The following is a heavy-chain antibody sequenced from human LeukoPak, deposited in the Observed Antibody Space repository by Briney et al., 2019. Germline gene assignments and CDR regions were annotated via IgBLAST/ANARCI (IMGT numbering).Heavy chain of an antibody. CDR2: IKQDGSDK. J-gene: IGHJ4*02. D-gene: IGHD4-17*01. CDR1: GFTFSSYW. V-gene: IGHV3-7*02. Sequence: PGGSLRLSCAASGFTFSSYWMSWVRQAAGKRPEWVANIKQDGSDKYYVDSVKGRFTISRDNAKNSLDLQMNSLRDEDTAVYYCARLTYGYWGQGTLVSVSS. CDR3: ARLTYGY.